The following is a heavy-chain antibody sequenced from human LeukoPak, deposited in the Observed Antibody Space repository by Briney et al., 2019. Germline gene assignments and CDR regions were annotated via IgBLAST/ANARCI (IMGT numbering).Heavy chain of an antibody. V-gene: IGHV3-7*04. CDR1: GFTFSTYW. J-gene: IGHJ4*02. D-gene: IGHD3-10*01. CDR3: ARNAGYGSSKFDY. Sequence: GGSLRLSCAASGFTFSTYWMSWVRQAPGKGLEWVANIKQDGSEKYYVDSVKGRFTISRNNAKNSLYLQMSSLRAEDTAVFYCARNAGYGSSKFDYWGQGTLVTVSS. CDR2: IKQDGSEK.